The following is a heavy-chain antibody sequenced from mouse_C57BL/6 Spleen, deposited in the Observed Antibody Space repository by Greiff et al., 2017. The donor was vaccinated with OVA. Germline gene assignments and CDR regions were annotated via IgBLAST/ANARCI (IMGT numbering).Heavy chain of an antibody. J-gene: IGHJ4*01. Sequence: DVKLVESGGGLVKPGGSLKLSCAASGFTFSSYAMSWVRQTPEKRLEWVATISDGGSYTYYPDNVKGRFTISRDNAKNNLYLQMSHLKSEDTAMYYCARERQELVHPMDYWGQGTSVTVSS. CDR1: GFTFSSYA. V-gene: IGHV5-4*01. CDR2: ISDGGSYT. D-gene: IGHD4-1*01. CDR3: ARERQELVHPMDY.